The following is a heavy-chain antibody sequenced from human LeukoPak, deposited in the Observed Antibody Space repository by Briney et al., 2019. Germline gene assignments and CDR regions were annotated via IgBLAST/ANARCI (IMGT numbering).Heavy chain of an antibody. D-gene: IGHD5-24*01. J-gene: IGHJ4*02. CDR3: ARRRDGYIPYYFDY. Sequence: GGSLKTPCQGSGYSFTSYWIGWVRQMPGKGLEWMGIMYPGGSATRYSPSFQGQVTISADKSINNAYLQWSSLKASDSAMYYCARRRDGYIPYYFDYWGQGTLVTVSS. CDR2: MYPGGSAT. V-gene: IGHV5-51*01. CDR1: GYSFTSYW.